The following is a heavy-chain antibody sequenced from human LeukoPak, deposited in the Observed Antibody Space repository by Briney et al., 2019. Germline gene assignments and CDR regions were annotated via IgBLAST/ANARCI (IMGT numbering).Heavy chain of an antibody. V-gene: IGHV3-23*01. CDR1: GFTFSTYA. J-gene: IGHJ4*02. CDR2: ISGSGGST. Sequence: GGSLRLSCAASGFTFSTYAMSWVRQAPGKGLEWVSGISGSGGSTYYADSVKGRFTISRGNSKNTLYLQMNSLRAEDTAVYYCAKYRSVTTSYFDHWGQGTLVTVSS. CDR3: AKYRSVTTSYFDH. D-gene: IGHD4-17*01.